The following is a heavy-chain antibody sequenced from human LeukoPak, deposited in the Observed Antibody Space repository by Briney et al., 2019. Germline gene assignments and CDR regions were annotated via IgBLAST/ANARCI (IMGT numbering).Heavy chain of an antibody. J-gene: IGHJ4*02. CDR1: GGTFSSYA. D-gene: IGHD3-22*01. V-gene: IGHV1-69*04. CDR3: AREGTMIVVVITNNLIFGY. Sequence: SVKVSCTASGGTFSSYAISWVRQAPGQGLEWMGRIIPILGIANYAQKFQGRVTITADKSTSTAYMELSSLRSEDTAVYYCAREGTMIVVVITNNLIFGYWGQGTLVTVSS. CDR2: IIPILGIA.